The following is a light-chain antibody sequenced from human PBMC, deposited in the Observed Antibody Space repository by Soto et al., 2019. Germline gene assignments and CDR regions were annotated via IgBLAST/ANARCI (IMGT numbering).Light chain of an antibody. V-gene: IGLV2-11*01. CDR2: DVS. Sequence: QSVLTQPRSVSGSPGQSVAISCTATSSDVGGFDFVSWYQQHPGKAPKLVIYDVSKRPSGVPDRFSGSRSGDTASLTISGLQAEDAADYYCCLYTASYSVFGGGTKLTVL. CDR1: SSDVGGFDF. CDR3: CLYTASYSV. J-gene: IGLJ2*01.